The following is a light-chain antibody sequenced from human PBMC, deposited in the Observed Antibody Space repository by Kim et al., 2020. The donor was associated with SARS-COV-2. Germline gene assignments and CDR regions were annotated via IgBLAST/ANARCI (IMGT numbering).Light chain of an antibody. CDR2: QDS. J-gene: IGLJ1*01. CDR3: QAWDSSTAYV. Sequence: VSPGQTASITCSGDKWGDKYAGWYQQKLGQSPVLVIYQDSKRPSGIPERFSGSNSGNTATLTISGTQAMDEADYYCQAWDSSTAYVFGTGTKVTVL. CDR1: KWGDKY. V-gene: IGLV3-1*01.